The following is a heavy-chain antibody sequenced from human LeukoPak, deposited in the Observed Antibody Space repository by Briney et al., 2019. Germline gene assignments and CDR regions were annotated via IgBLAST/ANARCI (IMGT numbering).Heavy chain of an antibody. CDR2: IYSGGST. J-gene: IGHJ4*02. Sequence: GGSLRLSCAASGFTVSSNYMSWVRQAPGKGLEWVSVIYSGGSTYYADSVRGRFTISRDNSKNTLYLQMNSLRAEDTAVYYCARGYQSAYDSSGCFFDYLYWGQGTLVTVSS. V-gene: IGHV3-53*01. CDR1: GFTVSSNY. CDR3: ARGYQSAYDSSGCFFDYLY. D-gene: IGHD3-22*01.